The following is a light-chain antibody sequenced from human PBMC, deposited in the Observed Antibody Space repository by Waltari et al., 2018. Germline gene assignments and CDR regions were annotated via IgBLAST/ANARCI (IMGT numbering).Light chain of an antibody. CDR3: QQYQDYST. V-gene: IGKV1-5*03. J-gene: IGKJ2*01. CDR2: KAS. Sequence: DIQLTQSPSTLSASVGDRVTITCRASQVVSPWLAWHKQRPGKVPKLLIDKASLVESGVPSRVSGSGSGTDFTLTISSLQPDDFATYYCQQYQDYSTFGQGTKVEIK. CDR1: QVVSPW.